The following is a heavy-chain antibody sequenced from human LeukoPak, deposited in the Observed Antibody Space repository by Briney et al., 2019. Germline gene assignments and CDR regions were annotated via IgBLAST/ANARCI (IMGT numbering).Heavy chain of an antibody. V-gene: IGHV3-7*01. CDR1: GFTFSSYW. CDR3: ARDMGRTYYYDSSGYLNAFDI. D-gene: IGHD3-22*01. Sequence: PGGSLRLSCAASGFTFSSYWMSWVRQAPGKGLEWVANIKQDGSEKYYVDSVKGRFTISRDNAKNSLYLQMNSPRAEDTAVYYCARDMGRTYYYDSSGYLNAFDIWGQGTMVTVSS. CDR2: IKQDGSEK. J-gene: IGHJ3*02.